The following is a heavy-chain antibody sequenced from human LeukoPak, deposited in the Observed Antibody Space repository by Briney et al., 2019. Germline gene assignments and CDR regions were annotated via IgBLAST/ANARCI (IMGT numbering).Heavy chain of an antibody. CDR3: ARDTAPSHYYDSSGYKGIVGAFDI. CDR1: GFTFSSYP. V-gene: IGHV3-30-3*01. Sequence: GRSLRLSCAASGFTFSSYPMHWVRQAPGKGLEWVADISFDGINKFYADSVKGRFTISRDNSRNTLYLQMNSLRADDTAVYYCARDTAPSHYYDSSGYKGIVGAFDIWGQGTMVTVSS. CDR2: ISFDGINK. J-gene: IGHJ3*02. D-gene: IGHD3-22*01.